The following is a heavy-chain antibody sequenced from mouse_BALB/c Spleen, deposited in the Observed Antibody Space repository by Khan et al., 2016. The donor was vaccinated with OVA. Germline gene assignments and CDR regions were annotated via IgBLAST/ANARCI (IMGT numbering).Heavy chain of an antibody. CDR2: ISSGSSTI. D-gene: IGHD6-1*01. Sequence: EVELVESGGGLVQPGGSRKLSCAASGFTFSSFGMHWVRQAPEKGLEWVAYISSGSSTIYYAAPVKGRFTISRDNPKNTLFLQMTRLMSEDTATYYCAAFPLCDGYRDYWGQGTTLTVSS. CDR3: AAFPLCDGYRDY. J-gene: IGHJ2*01. CDR1: GFTFSSFG. V-gene: IGHV5-17*02.